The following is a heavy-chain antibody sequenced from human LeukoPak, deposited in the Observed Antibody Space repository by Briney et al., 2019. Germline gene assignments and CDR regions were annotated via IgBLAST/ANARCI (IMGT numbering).Heavy chain of an antibody. CDR3: AKDQRLGELQYTNPPFDY. V-gene: IGHV3-23*01. Sequence: PSETLSLTCTVSGGSISSSSYYWGWIRQAPGKGLEWVSAISGTGGSTYYADSVKGRLTISRDNSKNTPYLQMNSLRAEDTAVYYCAKDQRLGELQYTNPPFDYWGQGTLVTVSS. CDR2: ISGTGGST. J-gene: IGHJ4*02. CDR1: GGSISSSSYY. D-gene: IGHD3-16*01.